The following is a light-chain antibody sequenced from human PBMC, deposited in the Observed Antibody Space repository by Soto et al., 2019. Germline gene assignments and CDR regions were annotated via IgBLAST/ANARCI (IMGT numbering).Light chain of an antibody. CDR3: QTWGTAIHDVV. CDR2: VNSDGSH. J-gene: IGLJ2*01. Sequence: QLVLTQSPSASASLGASVKLTCTLSSGHSSYAIAWHQQQPEKGPRYLMKVNSDGSHSKGDGIPNRFSGSSSGTERHLTISSLQSEDEADYYCQTWGTAIHDVVFGGGTKLTAL. V-gene: IGLV4-69*01. CDR1: SGHSSYA.